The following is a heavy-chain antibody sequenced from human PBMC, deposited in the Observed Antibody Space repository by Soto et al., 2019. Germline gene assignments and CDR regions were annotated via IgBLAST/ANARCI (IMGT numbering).Heavy chain of an antibody. CDR3: ALRSMAGVPEY. J-gene: IGHJ4*02. V-gene: IGHV4-59*01. CDR1: GDATIRES. Sequence: SVPLSLTRAISGDATIRESRMWSCHLQGKGLKSSGYLYDGRSANYNPPLKSRVTLSVDTSTNQCSLTLSSMTAADTAVYYCALRSMAGVPEYWGQGTVVT. D-gene: IGHD3-3*01. CDR2: LYDGRSA.